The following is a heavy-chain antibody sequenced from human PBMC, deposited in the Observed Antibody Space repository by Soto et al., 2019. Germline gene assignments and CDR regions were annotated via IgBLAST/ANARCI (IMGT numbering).Heavy chain of an antibody. Sequence: SVKVSCKASGGTFSSYAISSVRQAPGQGLEWMGGIIPIFGTANYAQKFQGRVTITADESTSTAYMELSSLRSEDTAVYYCARDRPDYVPPNYYYYYGMDVWGQGTTVTVSS. V-gene: IGHV1-69*13. D-gene: IGHD4-17*01. CDR3: ARDRPDYVPPNYYYYYGMDV. CDR1: GGTFSSYA. J-gene: IGHJ6*02. CDR2: IIPIFGTA.